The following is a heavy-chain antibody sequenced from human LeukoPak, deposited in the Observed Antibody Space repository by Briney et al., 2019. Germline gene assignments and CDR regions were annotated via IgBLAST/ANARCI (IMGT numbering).Heavy chain of an antibody. V-gene: IGHV3-21*01. J-gene: IGHJ4*02. CDR3: ARSQSSGRDGYNLRY. CDR1: GFTFSSYS. D-gene: IGHD5-12*01. Sequence: PGGFLRLSCAASGFTFSSYSMNWVRQAPGKGLEWVSSISSSSSYIYYADSVKGRFTISRDNAKNSLYLQMNSLRAEDTAVYYCARSQSSGRDGYNLRYWGQGTLVTVSS. CDR2: ISSSSSYI.